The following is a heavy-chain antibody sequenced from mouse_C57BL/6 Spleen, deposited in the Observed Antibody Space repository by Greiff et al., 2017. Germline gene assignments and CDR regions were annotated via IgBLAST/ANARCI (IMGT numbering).Heavy chain of an antibody. CDR2: IYPGDGDT. J-gene: IGHJ3*01. V-gene: IGHV1-80*01. CDR3: ATIYYDYDGFAY. Sequence: VQLQQSGAELVKPGASVKISCKASGYAFSSYWTNWVKQRPGKGLEWIGQIYPGDGDTNYNGKFKGKATLTADKSSSTAYMQLSSLTSEDSAVYFCATIYYDYDGFAYWGQGTLVTVSA. D-gene: IGHD2-4*01. CDR1: GYAFSSYW.